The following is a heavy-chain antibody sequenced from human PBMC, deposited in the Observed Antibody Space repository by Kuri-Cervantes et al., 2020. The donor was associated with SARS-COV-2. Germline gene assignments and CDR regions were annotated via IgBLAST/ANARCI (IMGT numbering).Heavy chain of an antibody. CDR1: GGTFSSYA. CDR3: AREWTDPIGMTTPTHFDY. Sequence: SVKVSCKASGGTFSSYAISWVRQAPGQGLKWMGGIIPIFGTASYAQKFQGRVTITTDEATSTAYMELSSLRAEDTAVYYCAREWTDPIGMTTPTHFDYWGQGTLVTVSS. CDR2: IIPIFGTA. J-gene: IGHJ4*02. D-gene: IGHD4-17*01. V-gene: IGHV1-69*05.